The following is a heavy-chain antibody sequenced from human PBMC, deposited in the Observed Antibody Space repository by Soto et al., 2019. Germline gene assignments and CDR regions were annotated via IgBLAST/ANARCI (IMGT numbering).Heavy chain of an antibody. CDR2: IWYDGSNK. CDR3: ARDGSSGPSDTPYFGYYYGMDV. J-gene: IGHJ6*02. D-gene: IGHD6-19*01. V-gene: IGHV3-33*01. CDR1: GFTFSSYG. Sequence: GGSLRLSCAASGFTFSSYGMHWVRQAPGKGLEWVAVIWYDGSNKYYADSVKGRFTISRDNSKNTLYLQMNSLRAEDTAVYYCARDGSSGPSDTPYFGYYYGMDVWGQGTTVTVSS.